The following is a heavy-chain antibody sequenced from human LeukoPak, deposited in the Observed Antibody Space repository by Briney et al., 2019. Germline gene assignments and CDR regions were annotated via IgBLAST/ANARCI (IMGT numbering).Heavy chain of an antibody. CDR3: AKGSNRGVATIDY. Sequence: GGSLRLCCAASGFTFSAYGMHWVRQAPGKGLDWVAVISYDGSDKYYAASVKGRFTISRDNSKNTLFLQMNSLRAEDTAVYYCAKGSNRGVATIDYWGQGTLVTVSS. J-gene: IGHJ4*02. CDR2: ISYDGSDK. CDR1: GFTFSAYG. D-gene: IGHD5-12*01. V-gene: IGHV3-30*18.